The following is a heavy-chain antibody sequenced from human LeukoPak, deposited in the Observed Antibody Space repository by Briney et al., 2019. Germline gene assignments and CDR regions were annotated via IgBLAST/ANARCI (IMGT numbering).Heavy chain of an antibody. CDR2: FDPEDGET. V-gene: IGHV1-24*01. CDR3: ARSLSRGSNYFVWSMIDD. J-gene: IGHJ4*02. Sequence: WASVKVSCKVSGYTLTELSMHWVRQAPGKGLEWMGGFDPEDGETIYAQKFQGRVTMTEDTSTDTAYMELSSLRSEDTAVYYCARSLSRGSNYFVWSMIDDWGQGTLVIVSS. CDR1: GYTLTELS. D-gene: IGHD1-26*01.